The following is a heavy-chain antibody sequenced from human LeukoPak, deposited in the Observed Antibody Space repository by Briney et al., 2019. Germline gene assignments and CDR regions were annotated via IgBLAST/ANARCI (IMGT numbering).Heavy chain of an antibody. CDR1: GYTFTCYG. Sequence: GASVKVSCKASGYTFTCYGISWVRQAPGQGLEWMGWISAYNGNTNYAQKLQGRVTMTTDTSTSTAYMELRSLRSDDTAVYYCARGPGGSSGWYGYYYYYMDVWGKGTTVTVSS. CDR2: ISAYNGNT. D-gene: IGHD6-19*01. V-gene: IGHV1-18*01. CDR3: ARGPGGSSGWYGYYYYYMDV. J-gene: IGHJ6*03.